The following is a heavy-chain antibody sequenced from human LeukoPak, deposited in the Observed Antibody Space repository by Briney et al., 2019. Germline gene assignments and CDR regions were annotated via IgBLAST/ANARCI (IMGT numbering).Heavy chain of an antibody. D-gene: IGHD4/OR15-4a*01. CDR1: GGSFSGYY. CDR3: ARAPDYGPPNFDY. V-gene: IGHV4-34*01. Sequence: PSETLSLNCAVYGGSFSGYYWSWIRQPAGKGLEWIGEINHSGSTNYNPSLKSRVTISVDTSKNQFSLKLSSVTAADTAVYYCARAPDYGPPNFDYWGQGTLVTVSS. CDR2: INHSGST. J-gene: IGHJ4*02.